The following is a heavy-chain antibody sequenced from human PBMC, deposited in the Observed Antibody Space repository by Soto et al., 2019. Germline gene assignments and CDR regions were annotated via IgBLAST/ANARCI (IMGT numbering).Heavy chain of an antibody. CDR3: AAGSIGGATTLR. CDR2: IVVGSGNT. Sequence: ASVKVSCKASGFTFTSSAVQWVRQARGQRLEWIGWIVVGSGNTNYAQKFQERVTITRDISTSTAYMELSSLRSEDTAVYYCAAGSIGGATTLRWGQGTLVTVS. D-gene: IGHD1-26*01. V-gene: IGHV1-58*01. CDR1: GFTFTSSA. J-gene: IGHJ4*02.